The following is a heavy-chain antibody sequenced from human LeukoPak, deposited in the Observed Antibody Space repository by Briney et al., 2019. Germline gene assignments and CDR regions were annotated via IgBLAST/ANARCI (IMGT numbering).Heavy chain of an antibody. CDR2: IKQDGSEK. Sequence: GGSLRLSCAASGFTFSSYWMSWVRQAPGKGLEWVANIKQDGSEKYYVDSVKGRFTISRDNAKNSLYLQMNSLRAEDTAVYYCARDLRGGWGTARPYQGRMDVWGKGTTVTVSS. CDR1: GFTFSSYW. J-gene: IGHJ6*03. V-gene: IGHV3-7*01. CDR3: ARDLRGGWGTARPYQGRMDV. D-gene: IGHD6-19*01.